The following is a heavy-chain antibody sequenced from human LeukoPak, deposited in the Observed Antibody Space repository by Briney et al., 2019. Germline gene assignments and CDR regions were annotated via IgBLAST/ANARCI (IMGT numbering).Heavy chain of an antibody. J-gene: IGHJ3*02. Sequence: ASVKVSCKASGYTFTSYGISWVRQAPGQGLEWMGWISAYNGNTNYAQKLQGRVTMTTDTSTSTAYMELRSLRSDDTAVYYCARVPVTIFGVVIIFASDIWGQGTMVTVSS. CDR3: ARVPVTIFGVVIIFASDI. CDR1: GYTFTSYG. V-gene: IGHV1-18*01. D-gene: IGHD3-3*01. CDR2: ISAYNGNT.